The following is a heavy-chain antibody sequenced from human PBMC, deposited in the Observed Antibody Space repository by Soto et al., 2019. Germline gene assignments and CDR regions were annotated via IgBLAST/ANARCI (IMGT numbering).Heavy chain of an antibody. Sequence: GGSLRLSCAASGFTFSSYAMSWVRQAPGKGLEWVSAISGSGGSTYYADSVKGRFTISRANSKNTLYLQMNSLRAEDTAVYYCAKCMDYDSSGYYLHYFDYWGQGTLVTVSS. CDR1: GFTFSSYA. J-gene: IGHJ4*02. CDR3: AKCMDYDSSGYYLHYFDY. CDR2: ISGSGGST. D-gene: IGHD3-22*01. V-gene: IGHV3-23*01.